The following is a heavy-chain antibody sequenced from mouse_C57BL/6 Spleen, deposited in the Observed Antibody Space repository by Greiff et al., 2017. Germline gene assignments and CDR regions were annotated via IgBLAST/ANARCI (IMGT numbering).Heavy chain of an antibody. Sequence: EVQLQQSGPELVKPGASVKISCKASGYTFTDYYMNWVKQSHGKSLEWIGDINPNNGGTSYNQKFKGKATLTVDKSSSTAYMELRSLTSEDSAVYYCARWDGSAPLDYWGQGTTLTVSS. CDR2: INPNNGGT. J-gene: IGHJ2*01. D-gene: IGHD1-1*01. CDR3: ARWDGSAPLDY. CDR1: GYTFTDYY. V-gene: IGHV1-26*01.